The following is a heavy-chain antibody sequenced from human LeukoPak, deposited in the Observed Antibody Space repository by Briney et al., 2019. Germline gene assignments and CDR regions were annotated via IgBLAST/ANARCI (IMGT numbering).Heavy chain of an antibody. CDR1: GSTFSDYG. Sequence: QPGGSLRLSCADSGSTFSDYGMHWVRQAPGRGLEWVAIIVYDGSHKYYSDSVKGRFTISRDNSENTLYLQMNTLRVEDTAVYYCARGGRGAVIIAGPLGGYYYYGLDVWGQGTTVTVSS. D-gene: IGHD6-13*01. J-gene: IGHJ6*02. CDR2: IVYDGSHK. V-gene: IGHV3-30*03. CDR3: ARGGRGAVIIAGPLGGYYYYGLDV.